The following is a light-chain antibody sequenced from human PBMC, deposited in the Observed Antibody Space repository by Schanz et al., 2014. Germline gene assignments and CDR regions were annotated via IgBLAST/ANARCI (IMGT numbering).Light chain of an antibody. CDR1: SSDVGGYDF. CDR2: DVS. CDR3: SSYRSSNTVV. J-gene: IGLJ2*01. Sequence: QSALTQPASVSGSPGQSITISCTGTSSDVGGYDFVSWYQQHPDKAPKLMIYDVSNRPSGVSNRFSGSKSGNTASLTISGLLAEDEADYYCSSYRSSNTVVFGGGTKLTVL. V-gene: IGLV2-14*03.